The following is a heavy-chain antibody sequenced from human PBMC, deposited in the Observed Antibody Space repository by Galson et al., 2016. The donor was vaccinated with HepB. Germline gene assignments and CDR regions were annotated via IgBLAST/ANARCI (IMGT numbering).Heavy chain of an antibody. D-gene: IGHD2-21*01. Sequence: SVKVSCKASGYTFTNFAMHWVRQAPGQRLEWMGGINAGNGNTKYSQNLQGRVTITRDTAARTGYMELSSLRSDDTAVYYCARRQLLFGYNQDGFDSWGQGTLVTVSS. CDR1: GYTFTNFA. J-gene: IGHJ4*02. CDR3: ARRQLLFGYNQDGFDS. V-gene: IGHV1-3*01. CDR2: INAGNGNT.